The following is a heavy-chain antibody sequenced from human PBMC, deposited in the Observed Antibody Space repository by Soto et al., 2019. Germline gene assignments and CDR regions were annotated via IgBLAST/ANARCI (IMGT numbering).Heavy chain of an antibody. V-gene: IGHV1-69*02. CDR3: ARQVVVAATAAFDI. CDR2: IIPILGIA. CDR1: GGTFSSYT. Sequence: SVKVSCKASGGTFSSYTISWVRQAPGQGLEWMGRIIPILGIASYAQKFQGRVTMTRDTSTSTVYMELSSLRSEDTAVYYCARQVVVAATAAFDIWGQGTMVTVSS. D-gene: IGHD2-15*01. J-gene: IGHJ3*02.